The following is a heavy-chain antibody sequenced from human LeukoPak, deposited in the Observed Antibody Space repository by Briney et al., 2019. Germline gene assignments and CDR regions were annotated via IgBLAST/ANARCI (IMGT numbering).Heavy chain of an antibody. Sequence: GGSLRLSCAASGFTFSSYSMNWVRQAPGKGLEWVSSISSSSSYIYYADSVKGRFTISRDNAKNSLYLQMNSLRAEDTAVYYCARDRSPPYIADEPTPDYWGQGTLVTVSS. CDR3: ARDRSPPYIADEPTPDY. CDR2: ISSSSSYI. CDR1: GFTFSSYS. J-gene: IGHJ4*02. V-gene: IGHV3-21*01. D-gene: IGHD6-13*01.